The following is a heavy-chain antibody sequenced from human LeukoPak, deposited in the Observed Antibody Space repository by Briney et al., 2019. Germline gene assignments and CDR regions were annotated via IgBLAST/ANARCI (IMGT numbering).Heavy chain of an antibody. D-gene: IGHD3-16*01. Sequence: SVKVSCKASGFTFTSSAVQWVRQARGQRLEWIGWIVVGSGNTNYAQKFQERVTITRDMSTSTAYMELSSLRSEDTAVYYCAARRLAGSDAFDIWGQGTRVTVSS. CDR1: GFTFTSSA. CDR3: AARRLAGSDAFDI. V-gene: IGHV1-58*01. CDR2: IVVGSGNT. J-gene: IGHJ3*02.